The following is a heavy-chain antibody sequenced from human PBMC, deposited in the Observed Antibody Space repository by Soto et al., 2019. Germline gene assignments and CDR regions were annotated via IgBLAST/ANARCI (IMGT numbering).Heavy chain of an antibody. CDR3: ARGPTDYYDNSANYFLDY. D-gene: IGHD3-22*01. CDR2: ISTYNGNT. Sequence: QVQLVQSGAEVKKPRASVKVSCKASGYTFITYGVSWVRQAPGQGLDWLGWISTYNGNTRYAERLQGRVTMTTDTTTNTAYMELRNLRSDATAVYYCARGPTDYYDNSANYFLDYWGQGTLVTVSS. V-gene: IGHV1-18*01. CDR1: GYTFITYG. J-gene: IGHJ4*02.